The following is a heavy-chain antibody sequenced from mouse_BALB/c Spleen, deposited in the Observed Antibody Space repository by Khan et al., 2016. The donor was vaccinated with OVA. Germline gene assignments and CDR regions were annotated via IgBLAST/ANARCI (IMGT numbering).Heavy chain of an antibody. Sequence: VQLKESGPSLVKPSQTLSLTCSVTGDSITSGFWNWIRKFPGNKFEYLGYITYSGNTYYNPSLKSRISITRDTSKSQYYLQLNSLTTEDTATYYCARAYGSWAMDYWGQGTSVTVSS. CDR1: GDSITSGF. V-gene: IGHV3-8*02. D-gene: IGHD1-1*01. CDR3: ARAYGSWAMDY. J-gene: IGHJ4*01. CDR2: ITYSGNT.